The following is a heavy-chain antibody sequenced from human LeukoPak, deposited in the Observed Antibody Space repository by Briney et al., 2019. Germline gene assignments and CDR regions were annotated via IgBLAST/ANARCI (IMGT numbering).Heavy chain of an antibody. CDR2: ISSSSSYM. CDR3: ARALTPASGWLGS. CDR1: GFNFRTYW. Sequence: GGSLRLSCAASGFNFRTYWMHWIRQAPGKGLEWVSCISSSSSYMYYGDTLKGRFTISRDNAKNSLYLQMDDLRAEDTAMYYCARALTPASGWLGSWGQGTLVTVSS. D-gene: IGHD6-19*01. V-gene: IGHV3-21*01. J-gene: IGHJ5*01.